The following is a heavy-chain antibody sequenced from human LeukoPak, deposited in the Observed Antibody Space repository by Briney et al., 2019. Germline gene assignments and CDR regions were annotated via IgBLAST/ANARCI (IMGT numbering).Heavy chain of an antibody. CDR3: ARGLDGSFDY. CDR1: GFTFSSYW. J-gene: IGHJ4*02. V-gene: IGHV3-7*02. D-gene: IGHD1-14*01. Sequence: GGSLRLSCAAPGFTFSSYWMSWVRQAPGKGLEWVANIKQDGSEIYYVDSVKGRLTISRDNAKKSLYQQMNSLSDEDTAVYYCARGLDGSFDYWGQGTLVTVSS. CDR2: IKQDGSEI.